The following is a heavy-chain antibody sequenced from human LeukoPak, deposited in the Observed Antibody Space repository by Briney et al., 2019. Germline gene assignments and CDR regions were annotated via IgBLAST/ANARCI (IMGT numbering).Heavy chain of an antibody. CDR1: GFTFNTYS. CDR3: ARVGDFWSGHAFDI. V-gene: IGHV3-7*01. Sequence: GGSLRLSCEASGFTFNTYSMNWARQAPGKGLEWVANIKQDGSEKYYVDSVKGRFTVSRDNTKNSLYLQMNSLRAEDTAVYYCARVGDFWSGHAFDIWGQGTMVTVSS. D-gene: IGHD3-3*01. J-gene: IGHJ3*02. CDR2: IKQDGSEK.